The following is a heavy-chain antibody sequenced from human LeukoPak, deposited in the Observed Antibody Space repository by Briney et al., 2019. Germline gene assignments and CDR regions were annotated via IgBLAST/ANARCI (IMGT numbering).Heavy chain of an antibody. Sequence: PSETLSLTCTVSGGSISSYYWSWIRQPPGKGLEWIGCIYYSVSTNYNPSLKSRVTISVDTSKNQFSLKLSSVTAADTAVYYCARSLPGSGAYYFDYWGQGTLVTVSS. CDR3: ARSLPGSGAYYFDY. CDR1: GGSISSYY. J-gene: IGHJ4*02. CDR2: IYYSVST. D-gene: IGHD3-10*01. V-gene: IGHV4-59*08.